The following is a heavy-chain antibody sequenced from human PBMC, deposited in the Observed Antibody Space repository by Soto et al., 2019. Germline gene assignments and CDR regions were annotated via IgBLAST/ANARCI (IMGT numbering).Heavy chain of an antibody. Sequence: PGESLKISCKGSGYSFTSYWIGWVRQMPGKGLEWMGIIYPGDSDTRYSPSFQGQVTISADKSISTAYLQWSSLKASDTAMYYCATPRRQTLDYGDKEDYYGMDVWGQGTTVTVSS. V-gene: IGHV5-51*01. CDR1: GYSFTSYW. J-gene: IGHJ6*02. CDR3: ATPRRQTLDYGDKEDYYGMDV. CDR2: IYPGDSDT. D-gene: IGHD4-17*01.